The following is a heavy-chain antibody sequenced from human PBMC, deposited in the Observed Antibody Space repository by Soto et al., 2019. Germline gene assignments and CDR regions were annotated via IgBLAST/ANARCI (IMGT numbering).Heavy chain of an antibody. CDR2: ISYDGSNK. J-gene: IGHJ4*02. D-gene: IGHD6-19*01. Sequence: QVQLVESGGGVVQPGRSLRLSCAASGFTFSSYGMHWVRQAPGKGLEWVAVISYDGSNKYYADSVKGRFTISRDNSKNTLYLQMNSLRAEDTAVYYCAKEGYRSGWDFDYWGQGTLVTVSS. CDR3: AKEGYRSGWDFDY. CDR1: GFTFSSYG. V-gene: IGHV3-30*18.